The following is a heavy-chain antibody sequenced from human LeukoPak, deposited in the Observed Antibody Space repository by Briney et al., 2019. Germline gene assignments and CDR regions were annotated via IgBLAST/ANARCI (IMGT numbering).Heavy chain of an antibody. D-gene: IGHD6-13*01. Sequence: GASVKVSCKASGGTFSSYAISWARQAPGQGLEWMGGIIPIFGTANYAQKFQGRVTITTDESTSTAYMELSSLRSEDTAVYYCARGGDQGGSSWFDPWGQGTLVTVSS. CDR2: IIPIFGTA. CDR3: ARGGDQGGSSWFDP. J-gene: IGHJ5*02. CDR1: GGTFSSYA. V-gene: IGHV1-69*05.